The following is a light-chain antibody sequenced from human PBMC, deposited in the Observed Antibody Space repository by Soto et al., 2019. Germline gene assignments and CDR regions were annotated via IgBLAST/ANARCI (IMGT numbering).Light chain of an antibody. CDR3: LQDINYPWT. Sequence: IQMTQSPSSLSASVGDRVTIACRTSQDINNFLAWYQQKPGKPPKVLIYGASNLQSGVPPRFSGSGSGTDFTLAISSLQPEDSATYYCLQDINYPWTFGQGTKVDIK. CDR1: QDINNF. J-gene: IGKJ1*01. CDR2: GAS. V-gene: IGKV1-6*01.